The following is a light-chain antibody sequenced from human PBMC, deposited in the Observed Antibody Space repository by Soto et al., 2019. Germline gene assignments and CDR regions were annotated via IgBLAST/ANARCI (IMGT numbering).Light chain of an antibody. CDR1: SSNIGAGYD. Sequence: QSVLTQPPSVSGAPGQRVTISCTGSSSNIGAGYDVHWYQQLPGTAPKLLIYGNSNRPSGVPDRFSGSKSGTSASLAITGLQAEDEADYYCATWDDSLLFGGGTKVTVL. V-gene: IGLV1-40*01. CDR3: ATWDDSLL. CDR2: GNS. J-gene: IGLJ2*01.